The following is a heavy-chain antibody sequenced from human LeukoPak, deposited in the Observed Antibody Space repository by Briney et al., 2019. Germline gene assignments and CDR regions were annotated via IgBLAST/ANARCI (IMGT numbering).Heavy chain of an antibody. J-gene: IGHJ6*03. V-gene: IGHV1-2*02. CDR3: AREPGYCSGGSCHYYYMDV. Sequence: ASVKVSCKASGYTFTGYYMHWVRQAPGQGLEWMGWINPNSGGTNYAQKFQGRVTMTRDTSISTAYMELSRLRSDDTAVYYCAREPGYCSGGSCHYYYMDVWGKGTTVTVSS. D-gene: IGHD2-15*01. CDR1: GYTFTGYY. CDR2: INPNSGGT.